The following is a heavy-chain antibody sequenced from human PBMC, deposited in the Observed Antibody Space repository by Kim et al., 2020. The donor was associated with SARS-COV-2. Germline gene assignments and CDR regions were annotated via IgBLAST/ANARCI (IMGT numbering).Heavy chain of an antibody. CDR3: ARGKSAASNAFDI. D-gene: IGHD2-15*01. J-gene: IGHJ3*02. Sequence: YAQKFQGRVTITADESTSTAYMELSSLRSEDTAVYYCARGKSAASNAFDIWGQGTMVTVSS. V-gene: IGHV1-69*01.